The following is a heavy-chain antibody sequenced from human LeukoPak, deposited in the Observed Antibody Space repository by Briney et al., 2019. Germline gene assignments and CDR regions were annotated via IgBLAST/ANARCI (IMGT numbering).Heavy chain of an antibody. J-gene: IGHJ4*02. CDR1: GFTFSSYS. CDR3: ASYGGFYSSSWYMDY. D-gene: IGHD6-13*01. V-gene: IGHV3-21*01. CDR2: ISSSSSYI. Sequence: GGSLRLSCAASGFTFSSYSMNWVRQAPGKGLEWVSSISSSSSYIYYADSVKGRFTISRDNAKNSLYLQMNSLRAEDTAVYYCASYGGFYSSSWYMDYWGQGTLVTVSS.